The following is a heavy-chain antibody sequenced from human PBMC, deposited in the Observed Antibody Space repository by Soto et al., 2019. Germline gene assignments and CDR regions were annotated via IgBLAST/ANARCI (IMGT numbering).Heavy chain of an antibody. J-gene: IGHJ6*02. D-gene: IGHD3-22*01. CDR2: IIPIFGTA. CDR3: ARDVRITMNWAYYYYGKDV. V-gene: IGHV1-69*13. CDR1: GGTFSSYA. Sequence: SVKVSCKASGGTFSSYAISWVRQAPGQGLEWMGGIIPIFGTANYAQKFQGRVTITADESTSTAYMELSSLRSGDTAVYYCARDVRITMNWAYYYYGKDVWGQGTTVTVSS.